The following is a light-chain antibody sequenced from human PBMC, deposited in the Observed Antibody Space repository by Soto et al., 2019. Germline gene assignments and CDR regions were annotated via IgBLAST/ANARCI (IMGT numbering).Light chain of an antibody. Sequence: LTQPASVSWSLGQSITISCTGTSSDIGGHNYVSWYQQHPGKAPKLLLYEVTTRPSGVSNRFSGSKSGNTASLTISGLHPEDEADYYCSSFTSSILYVFGRGTKVTVL. J-gene: IGLJ1*01. V-gene: IGLV2-14*01. CDR3: SSFTSSILYV. CDR1: SSDIGGHNY. CDR2: EVT.